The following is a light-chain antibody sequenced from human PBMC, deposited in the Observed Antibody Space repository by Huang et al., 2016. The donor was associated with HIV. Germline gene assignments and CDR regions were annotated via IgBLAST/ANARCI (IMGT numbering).Light chain of an antibody. CDR2: AES. Sequence: IQMTQSPSSLSASVGDRVTVTCRASQSINNYLKRYQQKQGKAPNLLIYAESTLQIGVPSRFSGSGSETDFNLNISNLQPEDFATYYCQQSYNSPSFGQGTRVEI. CDR3: QQSYNSPS. J-gene: IGKJ1*01. CDR1: QSINNY. V-gene: IGKV1-39*01.